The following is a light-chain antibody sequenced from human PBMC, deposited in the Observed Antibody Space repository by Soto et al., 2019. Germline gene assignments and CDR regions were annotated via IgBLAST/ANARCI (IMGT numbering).Light chain of an antibody. J-gene: IGKJ1*01. V-gene: IGKV1-39*01. CDR2: AAS. CDR1: QTISTF. Sequence: DIQMTQSPSSLSASVGERASFTSRASQTISTFLNWYQQRPGEAPKLLIYAASSLQSGVPSRFSGSGSGADFTLTIGSLQPEDFATYYCQQSYTTPRTFGQGTKVEVK. CDR3: QQSYTTPRT.